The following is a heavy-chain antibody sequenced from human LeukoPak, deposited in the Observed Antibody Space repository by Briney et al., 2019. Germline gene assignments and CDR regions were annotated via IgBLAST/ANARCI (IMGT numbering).Heavy chain of an antibody. V-gene: IGHV4-59*08. CDR3: ARMPEAFDY. CDR1: GGSISSYY. CDR2: IYYSGST. J-gene: IGHJ4*02. Sequence: SETLSLTCTVSGGSISSYYWSWIRQPPGKGLEWIGYIYYSGSTNYNPSLKSRVTISVDTSKNQFYLKLSSVPAADTAVYYCARMPEAFDYWGQGTLVTVSS. D-gene: IGHD2-2*01.